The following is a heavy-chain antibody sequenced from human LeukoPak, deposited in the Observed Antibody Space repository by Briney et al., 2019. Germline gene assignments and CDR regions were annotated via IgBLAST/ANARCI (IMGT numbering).Heavy chain of an antibody. Sequence: PSETLTLSCAVYGRPFRGYYRSWIRQPPGKGLEWIGEINDSGSTNYNPSLKSRLTISADTTKNQFSLKLSSVTVADKDVYYCARALLGYSSSTGCRKGGVWGDWGQGSLVSVSS. D-gene: IGHD2-2*01. J-gene: IGHJ4*02. CDR3: ARALLGYSSSTGCRKGGVWGD. V-gene: IGHV4-34*01. CDR2: INDSGST. CDR1: GRPFRGYY.